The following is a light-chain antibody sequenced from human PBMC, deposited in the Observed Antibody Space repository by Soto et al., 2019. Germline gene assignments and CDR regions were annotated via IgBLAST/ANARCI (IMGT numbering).Light chain of an antibody. CDR2: EGN. J-gene: IGLJ1*01. V-gene: IGLV2-23*01. CDR3: CSYVGARTYA. Sequence: QSVLTQPASVSGSAGQSITISCTGSVSDVGNFGPVSWYQQHPGQVPKLIIYEGNRRPSGVSSRFSGSKSGNTASLTISGLQAEDEADYYCCSYVGARTYAFGTGTKVT. CDR1: VSDVGNFGP.